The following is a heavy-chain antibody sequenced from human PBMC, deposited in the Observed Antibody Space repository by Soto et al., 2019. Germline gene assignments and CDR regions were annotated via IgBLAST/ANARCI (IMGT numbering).Heavy chain of an antibody. Sequence: GGSLRLSCSASGFTFSSYAMHWVRQAPGKGLEYVSGISSNGGNTYYADSVKGRLTISRDNSKNTLYLQMSSLKAEDTALYYCVNGPFYDSEVRTFDIWGQGTMVTVSS. V-gene: IGHV3-64D*06. CDR3: VNGPFYDSEVRTFDI. J-gene: IGHJ3*02. D-gene: IGHD3-22*01. CDR2: ISSNGGNT. CDR1: GFTFSSYA.